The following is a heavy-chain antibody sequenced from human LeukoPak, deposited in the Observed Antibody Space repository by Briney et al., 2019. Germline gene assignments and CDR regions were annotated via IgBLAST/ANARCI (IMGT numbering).Heavy chain of an antibody. CDR2: MNPNSGNT. CDR3: ARGSSGWYYFDY. D-gene: IGHD6-19*01. CDR1: GYTFTSYD. Sequence: ASVKVSCKASGYTFTSYDINWVRQATGQGLEWMGWMNPNSGNTGYAQKFQGRVTMTRNTSISTAYMEPSSLRSEDTAVYYCARGSSGWYYFDYWGQGTLVTVSS. J-gene: IGHJ4*02. V-gene: IGHV1-8*01.